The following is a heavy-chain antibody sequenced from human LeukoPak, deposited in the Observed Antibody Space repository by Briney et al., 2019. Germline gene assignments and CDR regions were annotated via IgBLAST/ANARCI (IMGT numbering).Heavy chain of an antibody. J-gene: IGHJ4*02. CDR3: VRAKSGHYGYSDY. Sequence: GGSLRLSCAASGFTFSSYSMNWVRQAPGKGLEWVSSISSSSSYIYYADSMKGRFTISRDNAKNTVYLQMISLRADDTAVYYCVRAKSGHYGYSDYWGQGTLVTVSS. V-gene: IGHV3-21*01. D-gene: IGHD5-18*01. CDR2: ISSSSSYI. CDR1: GFTFSSYS.